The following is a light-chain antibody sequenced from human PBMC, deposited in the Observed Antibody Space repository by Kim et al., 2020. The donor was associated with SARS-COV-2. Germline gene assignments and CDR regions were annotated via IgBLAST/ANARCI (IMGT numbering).Light chain of an antibody. CDR2: DVS. V-gene: IGLV2-14*04. CDR3: SSYTSSSTLV. J-gene: IGLJ3*02. CDR1: SSDVGGYNY. Sequence: GESINISCTGTSSDVGGYNYVSWYQQHPGKAPKLMIYDVSKRPSGVSNRFSGSKSGNTAYLTISGLQAEDEADYYCSSYTSSSTLVFGGGTQLTVL.